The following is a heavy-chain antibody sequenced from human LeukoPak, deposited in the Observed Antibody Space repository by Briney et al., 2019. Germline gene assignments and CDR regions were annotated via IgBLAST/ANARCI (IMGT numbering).Heavy chain of an antibody. J-gene: IGHJ4*02. CDR1: GYTFTSYG. V-gene: IGHV1-18*01. CDR2: ISAYNGNT. D-gene: IGHD3-22*01. CDR3: ARVQVEVTMIVVVIKEIDY. Sequence: ASVKDSCKASGYTFTSYGISWVRQAPGQGLEWMGWISAYNGNTNYAQKLQGRVTMTTDTSTSTAYMELRSLRSDDTAVYYCARVQVEVTMIVVVIKEIDYWGQGTLVTVSS.